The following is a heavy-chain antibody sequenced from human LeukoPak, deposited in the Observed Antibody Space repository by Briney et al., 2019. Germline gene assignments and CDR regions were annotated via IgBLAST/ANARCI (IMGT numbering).Heavy chain of an antibody. Sequence: PGGSLRLSCAASGFTFSSHSMHWVRQAPGKGLEWISYISSGSTAMYYADSVKGRFTISRDNARNSLYLQMNSLRGDDTAMYYCATWAGTATGFSGPFDYWSQGTPVTVSS. CDR1: GFTFSSHS. CDR2: ISSGSTAM. J-gene: IGHJ4*02. CDR3: ATWAGTATGFSGPFDY. D-gene: IGHD6-13*01. V-gene: IGHV3-48*01.